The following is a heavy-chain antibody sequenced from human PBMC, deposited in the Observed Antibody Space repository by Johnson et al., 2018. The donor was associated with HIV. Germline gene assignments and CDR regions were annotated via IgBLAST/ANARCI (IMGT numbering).Heavy chain of an antibody. CDR2: ISGSGFDT. CDR3: ARGGRSFDI. J-gene: IGHJ3*02. Sequence: QVQLVESGGGLVKPGGSLRLSCAASGFTFSNAWMSWVRQAPGKGLEWLSYISGSGFDTYYADSVKGRFTISRDNARNSLYLQMNSLRVEDTAVYYCARGGRSFDIWGQGTVVTVSS. CDR1: GFTFSNAW. V-gene: IGHV3-11*06.